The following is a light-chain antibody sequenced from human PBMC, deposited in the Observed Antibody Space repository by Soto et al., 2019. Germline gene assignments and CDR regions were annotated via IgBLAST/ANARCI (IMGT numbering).Light chain of an antibody. J-gene: IGKJ4*01. CDR2: GAS. V-gene: IGKV3-15*01. CDR1: QSVSS. Sequence: EIVMTQSPATLSVSPGDRATLSCRASQSVSSIAWYQQKPGHPPRLLIYGASRRATNIPARFSGGGSDTEFTLTISTLQSEDFAVYYCQYYDNWRLSFGGGTKVDIK. CDR3: QYYDNWRLS.